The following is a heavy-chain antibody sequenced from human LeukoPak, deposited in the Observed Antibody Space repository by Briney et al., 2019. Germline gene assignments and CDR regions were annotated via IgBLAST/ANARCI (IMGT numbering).Heavy chain of an antibody. CDR3: AKGIAVAGRFDF. CDR2: ITGSGVTT. V-gene: IGHV3-23*01. CDR1: GISFSSYG. J-gene: IGHJ4*02. Sequence: PGGSLRLSCAASGISFSSYGMSWVRQAPGKGLEWVSGITGSGVTTYYADSVKGRFIISRDNSKNTLYLQMNSLRADDTAEYYCAKGIAVAGRFDFWGQGTLVTVSS. D-gene: IGHD6-19*01.